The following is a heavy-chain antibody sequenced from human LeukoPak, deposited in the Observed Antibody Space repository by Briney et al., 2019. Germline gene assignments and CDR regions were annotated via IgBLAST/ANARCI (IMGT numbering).Heavy chain of an antibody. CDR1: GFTFSSYG. CDR3: ARARPDGSGGSWPDAFDI. D-gene: IGHD2-15*01. CDR2: ILYDGSNK. V-gene: IGHV3-33*01. Sequence: GALRLSCAASGFTFSSYGMHWVRQAPGKGLEWVAVILYDGSNKYYADSVKGRFTISRDNSKNTLYLQMNSLRAEDTAVYYCARARPDGSGGSWPDAFDIWGQGTMVTVSS. J-gene: IGHJ3*02.